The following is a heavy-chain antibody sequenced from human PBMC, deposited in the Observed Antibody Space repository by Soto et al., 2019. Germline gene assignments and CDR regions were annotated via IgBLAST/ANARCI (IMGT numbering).Heavy chain of an antibody. Sequence: EVQLLESGGGLVQPGGSLRLSCAASGFTFSSYAMSWVRQAPGQGLEWVSAISGSGGSTYYADSVKGRFTISRDNAKNTLYLQMNSLRAEDTAVYYCAKDSGSGGSFGDFDYWGQGTLVTVSS. V-gene: IGHV3-23*01. CDR1: GFTFSSYA. D-gene: IGHD2-15*01. CDR2: ISGSGGST. CDR3: AKDSGSGGSFGDFDY. J-gene: IGHJ4*02.